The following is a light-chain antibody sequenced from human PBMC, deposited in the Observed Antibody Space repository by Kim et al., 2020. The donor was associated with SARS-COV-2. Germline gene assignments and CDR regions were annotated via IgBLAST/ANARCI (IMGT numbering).Light chain of an antibody. V-gene: IGLV2-14*03. CDR3: SSYTAASTWV. CDR1: SSEIGDYKS. J-gene: IGLJ2*01. Sequence: GQTVTISCIGSSSEIGDYKSVSWYQQHPGKPPKLMISDVTKRPSGVSNRFSGSKSGNTASLTISGLQADDEADYYCSSYTAASTWVFGGGTKVTVL. CDR2: DVT.